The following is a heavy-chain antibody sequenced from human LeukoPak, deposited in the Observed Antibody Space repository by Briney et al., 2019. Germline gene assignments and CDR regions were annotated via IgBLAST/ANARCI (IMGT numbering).Heavy chain of an antibody. D-gene: IGHD7-27*01. Sequence: SQTLSLTCAISGDSVSSNSAAWTWIRQSPSRGLEWLGRTYYRSKWFNGYAVSVKSRISISPDTSKNQFSLQLNSVTPDDTAVYYCARWGSDAFDIWGQGTMVTVSS. V-gene: IGHV6-1*01. CDR3: ARWGSDAFDI. CDR1: GDSVSSNSAA. J-gene: IGHJ3*02. CDR2: TYYRSKWFN.